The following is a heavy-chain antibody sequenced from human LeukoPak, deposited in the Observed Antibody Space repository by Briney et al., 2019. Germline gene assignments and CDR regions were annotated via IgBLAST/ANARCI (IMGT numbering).Heavy chain of an antibody. V-gene: IGHV4-59*12. CDR3: ARDYASSWYSYFDY. CDR2: IYYSGST. CDR1: GGSISSYY. J-gene: IGHJ4*02. D-gene: IGHD6-13*01. Sequence: SETLSLTCTVSGGSISSYYWSWIRQPPGKGLEWIGYIYYSGSTNYNPSLKSRVTISVDTSKNQFSLKLSSVTAADTAVYYCARDYASSWYSYFDYWGQGTLVTVSS.